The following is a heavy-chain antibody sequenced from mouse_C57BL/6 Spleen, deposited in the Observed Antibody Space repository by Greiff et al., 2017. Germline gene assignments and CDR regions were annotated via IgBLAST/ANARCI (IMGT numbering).Heavy chain of an antibody. CDR1: GYTFTDYY. CDR3: AREATVVAFYWYFDV. J-gene: IGHJ1*03. CDR2: INPNNGGT. V-gene: IGHV1-26*01. Sequence: EVQLQQSGPELVKPGASVKISCKASGYTFTDYYMNWVKQSHGKSLEWIGDINPNNGGTSYNQKFKGKVTLTVDKSSSTAYMELRSLTSEDSAVYYCAREATVVAFYWYFDVWGTGTTVTVSS. D-gene: IGHD1-1*01.